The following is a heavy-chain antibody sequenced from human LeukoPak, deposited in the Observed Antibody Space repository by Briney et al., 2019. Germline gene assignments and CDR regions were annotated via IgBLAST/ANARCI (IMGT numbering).Heavy chain of an antibody. CDR1: EFSVGSNY. CDR3: AKDRWQLSPDYYYYMDV. D-gene: IGHD3-16*02. CDR2: ISGSGGGT. Sequence: PGGSLRLSCAASEFSVGSNYMTWVRQAPGKGLEWVSAISGSGGGTYYADSVKGRFTISRDNSKNTLYLQMDSLRAEDTAVYYCAKDRWQLSPDYYYYMDVWGKGTTVTVSS. J-gene: IGHJ6*03. V-gene: IGHV3-23*01.